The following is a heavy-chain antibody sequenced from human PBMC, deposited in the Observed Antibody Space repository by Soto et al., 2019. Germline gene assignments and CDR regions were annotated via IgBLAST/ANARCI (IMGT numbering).Heavy chain of an antibody. CDR3: ARNDGSSYYDSSYNY. Sequence: PSETLSLTCTVSGGSISSGDYYWSWIRQPPGKGLEWIGYIYYSGSTYYDPSLKSRVTISVDTSKNQFSLKLSSVTAADTAVYYCARNDGSSYYDSSYNYWGQGTLVTVSS. V-gene: IGHV4-30-4*01. J-gene: IGHJ4*02. CDR1: GGSISSGDYY. D-gene: IGHD3-22*01. CDR2: IYYSGST.